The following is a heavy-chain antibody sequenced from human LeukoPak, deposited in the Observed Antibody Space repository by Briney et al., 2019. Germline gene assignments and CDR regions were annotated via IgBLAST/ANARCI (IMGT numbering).Heavy chain of an antibody. J-gene: IGHJ4*02. D-gene: IGHD1-26*01. Sequence: GGSLGLSCAASGFTFSDYYMSWIRQAPGKGLEWVSYISSSGSTIYYADSVKGRFTISRDNAKNSLYLQMNSLRAEDTAVYYCAREPTSGSYFDYWGQGTLVTVSS. CDR3: AREPTSGSYFDY. V-gene: IGHV3-11*01. CDR2: ISSSGSTI. CDR1: GFTFSDYY.